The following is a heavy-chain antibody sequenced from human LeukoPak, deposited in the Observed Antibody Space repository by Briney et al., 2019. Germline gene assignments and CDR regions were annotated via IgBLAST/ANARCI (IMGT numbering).Heavy chain of an antibody. CDR3: ATQSYGLFAY. CDR1: GFTFSSYS. Sequence: GGSLRLSCAASGFTFSSYSMNWVRQAPGKGLEWVSYISSSGSTMYYTDSVKGRFTISRDNAKDSLYLQMNSLRPDDTAVYYCATQSYGLFAYWGQGTLVTVSS. J-gene: IGHJ4*02. CDR2: ISSSGSTM. V-gene: IGHV3-48*04. D-gene: IGHD4-17*01.